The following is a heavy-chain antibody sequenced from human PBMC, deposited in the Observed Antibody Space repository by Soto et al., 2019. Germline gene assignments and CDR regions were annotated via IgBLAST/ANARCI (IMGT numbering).Heavy chain of an antibody. CDR2: INPNNGAT. CDR3: APHYPDSSGYFDH. V-gene: IGHV1-2*02. Sequence: ASVNVSCKASGYIFTGNYMHWVRQAPGQGLEYMGWINPNNGATNYAQNFQGRVTMTWDTSISTAYMEVRRLRSDDTAVYYCAPHYPDSSGYFDHWGQGTLVTVPQ. J-gene: IGHJ4*02. D-gene: IGHD3-22*01. CDR1: GYIFTGNY.